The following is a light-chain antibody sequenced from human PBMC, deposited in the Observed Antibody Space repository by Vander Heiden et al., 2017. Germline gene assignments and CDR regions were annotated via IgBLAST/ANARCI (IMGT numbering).Light chain of an antibody. V-gene: IGLV1-40*01. CDR3: QSYDSSPSGSV. J-gene: IGLJ3*02. CDR1: SSNIGAGYD. CDR2: GNI. Sequence: QSVLTQPPSVSGAPGQGVTISCTGSSSNIGAGYDVHWYQQLPGTAPKLLIYGNINRPSGVPDRFSGSKSGTSASLAITGLQAEDEADYYCQSYDSSPSGSVFGGGTKLTVL.